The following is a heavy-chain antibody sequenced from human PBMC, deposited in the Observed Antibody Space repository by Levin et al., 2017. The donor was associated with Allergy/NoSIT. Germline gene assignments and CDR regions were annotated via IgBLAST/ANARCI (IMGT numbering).Heavy chain of an antibody. Sequence: SQTLSLTCAISGDRVSSMTAAWNWIRQSPSRGLEWLGRTYYRSRWSNDYDTSVKSRITINPDTSKNQFSLQLNSVTPEDTAVYYCAREEHMVSTEGSFDCWGQGSLVTVSS. CDR2: TYYRSRWSN. CDR3: AREEHMVSTEGSFDC. J-gene: IGHJ4*02. CDR1: GDRVSSMTAA. D-gene: IGHD5/OR15-5a*01. V-gene: IGHV6-1*01.